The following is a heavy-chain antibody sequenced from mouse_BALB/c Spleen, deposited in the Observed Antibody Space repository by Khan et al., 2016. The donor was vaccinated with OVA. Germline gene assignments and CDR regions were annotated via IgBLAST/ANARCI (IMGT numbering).Heavy chain of an antibody. CDR2: IDPFNGDT. CDR1: GYSFSTYY. D-gene: IGHD1-1*01. J-gene: IGHJ3*01. V-gene: IGHV1S135*01. CDR3: ARHGSTSWFAY. Sequence: VQLQQSGPELMKPGASVKISCKASGYSFSTYYIHWVTRSHGKTLEWIGYIDPFNGDTTYNQKFKGKATLTVDKSSSTAYMHLTSLTSEYSAVYYCARHGSTSWFAYWGQVTLVTVSA.